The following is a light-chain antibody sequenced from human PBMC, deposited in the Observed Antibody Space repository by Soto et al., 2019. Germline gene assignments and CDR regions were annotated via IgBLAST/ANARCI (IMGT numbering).Light chain of an antibody. Sequence: DIQMTQSPSTLSASVGDRVTITCRASQSISDWLAWYQQKPGKAPNLLIYKASSLKSGVPSRFSGSGSGTEFTLTISSLQPDDLATYFCQQYNTYSRTFGQGTKVDIK. CDR2: KAS. CDR3: QQYNTYSRT. J-gene: IGKJ1*01. V-gene: IGKV1-5*03. CDR1: QSISDW.